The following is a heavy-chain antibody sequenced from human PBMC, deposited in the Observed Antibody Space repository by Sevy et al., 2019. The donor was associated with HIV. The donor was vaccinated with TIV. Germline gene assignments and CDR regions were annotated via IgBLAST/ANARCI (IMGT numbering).Heavy chain of an antibody. CDR1: GFTFGDYA. CDR3: TRDRGRLQGYYFDY. D-gene: IGHD4-4*01. V-gene: IGHV3-49*03. CDR2: IRSKAYCGTT. J-gene: IGHJ4*02. Sequence: GGSLRLSCTASGFTFGDYAMSWFRQAPGKGLEWVGFIRSKAYCGTTEDAASVKGRFTISRDDSKSIAYLQMNSLKTEDTAVYYCTRDRGRLQGYYFDYWGQGTLVTVSS.